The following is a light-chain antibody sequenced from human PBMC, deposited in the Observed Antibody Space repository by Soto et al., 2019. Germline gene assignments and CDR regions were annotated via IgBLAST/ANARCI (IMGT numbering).Light chain of an antibody. CDR1: QSVLYSSNNKNY. Sequence: DIVMTQSPDSLAVSLGERATINCKSSQSVLYSSNNKNYLAWYQQKPGQPPKLLIYWASTRESGVPDRFSGSGSGTDFTRTISSLQAEDVAVYYGQQYYSTTWTFGQGTKVEIK. CDR2: WAS. J-gene: IGKJ1*01. V-gene: IGKV4-1*01. CDR3: QQYYSTTWT.